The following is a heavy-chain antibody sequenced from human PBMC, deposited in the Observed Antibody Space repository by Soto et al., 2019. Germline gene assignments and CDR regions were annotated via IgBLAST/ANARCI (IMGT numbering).Heavy chain of an antibody. D-gene: IGHD4-17*01. CDR3: ARRADGNLDY. CDR2: IYYSGST. V-gene: IGHV4-39*01. CDR1: GGSTSSSSYY. J-gene: IGHJ4*02. Sequence: PXGTLSLTCTVSGGSTSSSSYYWGWIRQPPGKRLEWIGSIYYSGSTYYNPSLRSRVTISVDTSKNQFSLKPSSVTAADTAVYYCARRADGNLDYWGQGTLVTVSS.